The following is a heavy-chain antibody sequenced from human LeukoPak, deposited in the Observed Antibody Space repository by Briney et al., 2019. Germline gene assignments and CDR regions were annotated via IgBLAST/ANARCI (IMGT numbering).Heavy chain of an antibody. CDR1: GYSFTSYW. Sequence: GESLKISCKGSGYSFTSYWIAWVRQMPGKGLGWMGIIYPGDSDTRYSPSFHGQVTMSADNSISTTYLQWSSLKASDTAMYYCARRGYCSGGDCFSAAFDIWGQGTMVTVSS. V-gene: IGHV5-51*01. CDR3: ARRGYCSGGDCFSAAFDI. J-gene: IGHJ3*02. CDR2: IYPGDSDT. D-gene: IGHD2-15*01.